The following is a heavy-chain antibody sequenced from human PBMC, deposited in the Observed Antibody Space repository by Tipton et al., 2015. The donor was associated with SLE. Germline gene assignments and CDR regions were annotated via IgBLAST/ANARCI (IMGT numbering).Heavy chain of an antibody. D-gene: IGHD4-11*01. V-gene: IGHV4-61*02. CDR2: IYTSGST. J-gene: IGHJ6*03. CDR1: GGSISSGSYY. Sequence: LRLSCTVSGGSISSGSYYWSWIRQPAGKGLEWIGRIYTSGSTNYNPSLNSRVTISVDTSKNQFSLKLSSVTAADTAVYYCARGFTVTGRGYYYYYYMDVWGKGTTVTVSS. CDR3: ARGFTVTGRGYYYYYYMDV.